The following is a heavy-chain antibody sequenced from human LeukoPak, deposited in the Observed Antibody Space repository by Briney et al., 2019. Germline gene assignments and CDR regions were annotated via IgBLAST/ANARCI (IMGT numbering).Heavy chain of an antibody. CDR2: IKEDGSEE. J-gene: IGHJ4*02. CDR1: GFSLSSSW. D-gene: IGHD6-13*01. Sequence: GGSLRLSCAASGFSLSSSWMSWVRQAPGKGLEWEANIKEDGSEENYVGSVKGRFTISRDNAKNSLYLHMKSLRAEDTAVYYCARNTVSAAGDYWGQGTLVTVSS. CDR3: ARNTVSAAGDY. V-gene: IGHV3-7*01.